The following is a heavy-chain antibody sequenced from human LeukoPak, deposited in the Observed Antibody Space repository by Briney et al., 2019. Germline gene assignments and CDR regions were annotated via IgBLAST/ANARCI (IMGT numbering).Heavy chain of an antibody. CDR2: IWYDGSNK. CDR1: GFTLSRFG. Sequence: SGRSLSLSCAASGFTLSRFGMHWARQAPGKGLEWVAVIWYDGSNKYYADSVKGRFTISRDNSKNTLYLQMNSLRDEETAVYYWARNPLLSTTGTSDYWGQGTLVTVSS. CDR3: ARNPLLSTTGTSDY. D-gene: IGHD2/OR15-2a*01. V-gene: IGHV3-33*01. J-gene: IGHJ4*02.